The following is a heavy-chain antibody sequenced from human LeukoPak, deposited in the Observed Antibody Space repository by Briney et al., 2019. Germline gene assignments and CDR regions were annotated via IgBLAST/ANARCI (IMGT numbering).Heavy chain of an antibody. J-gene: IGHJ4*02. V-gene: IGHV4-4*07. Sequence: SETLSLTCTVSGGSISSYYWNWIRQPAGKGLEWIGRIYTSRSTNYNPSLKSRVTISVDTSKNQFSLKLSSVTAADTAVYYCARASNSSLLWFGEHPDYWGQGTLVTVSS. D-gene: IGHD3-10*01. CDR3: ARASNSSLLWFGEHPDY. CDR2: IYTSRST. CDR1: GGSISSYY.